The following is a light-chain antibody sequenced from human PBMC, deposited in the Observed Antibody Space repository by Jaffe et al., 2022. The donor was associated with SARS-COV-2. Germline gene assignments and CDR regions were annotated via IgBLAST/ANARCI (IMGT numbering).Light chain of an antibody. J-gene: IGLJ2*01. Sequence: QSALTQPASVSGSPGQSITISCTGTSSDVGGYNFVSWYQQHPDKAPKLMIYEVSNRPSGVSNRFSGSKSGNTASLTISGLQAEDEADYYCSSYRSSNTVVFGGGTKLTVL. CDR1: SSDVGGYNF. CDR3: SSYRSSNTVV. V-gene: IGLV2-14*01. CDR2: EVS.